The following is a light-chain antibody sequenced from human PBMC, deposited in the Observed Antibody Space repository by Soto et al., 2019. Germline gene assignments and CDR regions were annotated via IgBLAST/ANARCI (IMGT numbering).Light chain of an antibody. CDR1: QRISSR. V-gene: IGKV1D-16*01. J-gene: IGKJ4*01. Sequence: DIQMTQSPSSLSASVGDRVTITCRASQRISSRLAWYQQKPGKAPKALIYGASSLQSWVPSRFRGSGSGTDFSLTITGLQPEDFAIYYCQQYESYPPTFGGGTKVEIK. CDR3: QQYESYPPT. CDR2: GAS.